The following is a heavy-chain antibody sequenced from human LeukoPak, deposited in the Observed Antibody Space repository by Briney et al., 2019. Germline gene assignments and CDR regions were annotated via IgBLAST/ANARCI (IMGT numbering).Heavy chain of an antibody. CDR3: ARGGVPAARDWFDP. D-gene: IGHD2-2*01. CDR1: GGSISSGGYY. CDR2: IYHSGST. J-gene: IGHJ5*02. Sequence: PSETLSLTCTVSGGSISSGGYYWSWIRQPPGKGLEWIGYIYHSGSTYYNPSLKSRVTISVDRSKNQFSLKLSSVTAADTAVYYCARGGVPAARDWFDPWGQGTLVTVSS. V-gene: IGHV4-30-2*01.